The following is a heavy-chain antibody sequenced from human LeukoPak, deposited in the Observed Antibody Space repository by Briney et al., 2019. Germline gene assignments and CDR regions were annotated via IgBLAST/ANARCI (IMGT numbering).Heavy chain of an antibody. V-gene: IGHV1-24*01. CDR3: TRDRSSGWPDAFDI. Sequence: ASVKVSCKVSGCTLTELSMHWVRQAPGKGLEWMGGFDPEDGETIYAQKFQGRVTMTEDTSTDTAYMELSSLRSEDTAVYYCTRDRSSGWPDAFDIWGQGTMVTVSS. D-gene: IGHD6-19*01. CDR1: GCTLTELS. J-gene: IGHJ3*02. CDR2: FDPEDGET.